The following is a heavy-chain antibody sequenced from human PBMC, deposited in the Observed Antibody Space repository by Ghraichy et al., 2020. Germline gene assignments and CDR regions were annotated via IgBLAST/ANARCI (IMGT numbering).Heavy chain of an antibody. Sequence: GGSLRLSCAGSGFTFRTYSMNWVRQAPGKGLEWVSFIGSTYSTTYYADSVKGRFTISRDNARNSLYLQMNSLRDEDTAVYYCARGATVTTWGWYFDLWGRGTLVTVSS. D-gene: IGHD4-17*01. J-gene: IGHJ2*01. V-gene: IGHV3-48*02. CDR3: ARGATVTTWGWYFDL. CDR1: GFTFRTYS. CDR2: IGSTYSTT.